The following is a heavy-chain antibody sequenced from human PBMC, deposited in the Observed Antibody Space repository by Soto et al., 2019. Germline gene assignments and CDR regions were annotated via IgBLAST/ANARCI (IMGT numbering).Heavy chain of an antibody. CDR1: GGSISSYY. Sequence: PSETLSLTCTVSGGSISSYYWSWIRQPPGKGLEWIGYIYYSGSTNYNPSLKSRVTISVDTSKNQFSLKLSSVTAADTAVYYCARTKMVRGAWFDPWGQGTLVTVSS. J-gene: IGHJ5*02. V-gene: IGHV4-59*08. D-gene: IGHD3-10*01. CDR3: ARTKMVRGAWFDP. CDR2: IYYSGST.